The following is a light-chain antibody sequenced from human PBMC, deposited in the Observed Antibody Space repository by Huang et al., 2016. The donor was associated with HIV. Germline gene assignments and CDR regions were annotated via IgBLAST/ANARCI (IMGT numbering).Light chain of an antibody. J-gene: IGKJ4*01. CDR2: ATS. CDR1: QGITNY. V-gene: IGKV1-9*01. CDR3: QQLNTYPLT. Sequence: QLTQSPSSLSVSVGDRVTITCRASQGITNYLAWYQQKPGKAPKLLIFATSTLQSGVPSRFSGSGAGADFTLSIASLQPEDSATYYCQQLNTYPLTFGGGTKVEI.